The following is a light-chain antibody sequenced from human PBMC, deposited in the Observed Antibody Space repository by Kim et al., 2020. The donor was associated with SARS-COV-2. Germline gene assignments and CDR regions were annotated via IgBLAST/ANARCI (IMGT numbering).Light chain of an antibody. CDR1: QSVSSN. CDR2: GAS. V-gene: IGKV3-15*01. Sequence: SPGERDTPSSRASQSVSSNLAWYQQKPGQAPRLLIYGASTRATGIPARFSGSGSGTEFTLTISSLQSEDFAVYYCQQYNNWPPWYTFGQGTKLEI. J-gene: IGKJ2*01. CDR3: QQYNNWPPWYT.